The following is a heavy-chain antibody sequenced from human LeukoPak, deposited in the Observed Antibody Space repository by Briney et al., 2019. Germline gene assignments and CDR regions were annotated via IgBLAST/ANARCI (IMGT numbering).Heavy chain of an antibody. Sequence: PGGSLRLSCAASGFTFSSYGMNWVRQAPGKGLEWVSSISSDSNYIYYADSMKGRFTISRDNAKNSLYLQMNSLRAEDTAVYYCTRDVSRISDYWGQGTLVTVSS. D-gene: IGHD2-15*01. J-gene: IGHJ4*02. V-gene: IGHV3-21*04. CDR3: TRDVSRISDY. CDR2: ISSDSNYI. CDR1: GFTFSSYG.